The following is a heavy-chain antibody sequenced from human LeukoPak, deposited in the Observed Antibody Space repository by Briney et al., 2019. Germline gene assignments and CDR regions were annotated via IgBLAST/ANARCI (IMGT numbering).Heavy chain of an antibody. Sequence: GGSLRLSCAASGFTFSSYGMHWVRQAPGKGLEWVAVISYDGSNKYYADSVRGRFTISRDNSKNTLCLQMNSLRAEDTAVYYCAKIPGYSSSWYVGWFDPWGQGTLVTVSS. D-gene: IGHD6-13*01. CDR3: AKIPGYSSSWYVGWFDP. CDR1: GFTFSSYG. J-gene: IGHJ5*02. CDR2: ISYDGSNK. V-gene: IGHV3-30*18.